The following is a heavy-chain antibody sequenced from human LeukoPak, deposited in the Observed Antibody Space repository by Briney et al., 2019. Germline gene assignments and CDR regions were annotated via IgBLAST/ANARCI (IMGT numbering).Heavy chain of an antibody. J-gene: IGHJ4*02. CDR1: GGSISSYY. CDR3: ARDSRTWIQLWLPHYFDY. D-gene: IGHD5-18*01. CDR2: IYYSGST. Sequence: PSETLSLTCTVSGGSISSYYWGWIRQPPGKGLEWIGSIYYSGSTYYNPSLKSRVTISVDTSKNQFSLKLSSVTAADTAVYYCARDSRTWIQLWLPHYFDYWGQGTLVTVSS. V-gene: IGHV4-39*07.